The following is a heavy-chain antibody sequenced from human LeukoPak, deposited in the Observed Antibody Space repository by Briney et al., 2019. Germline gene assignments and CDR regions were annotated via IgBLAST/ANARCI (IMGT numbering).Heavy chain of an antibody. V-gene: IGHV5-51*01. CDR2: IYPADSDT. D-gene: IGHD5-24*01. CDR1: GYSFTSYW. Sequence: GESLKISCKGSGYSFTSYWIGWVRQMPGKGLESMGIIYPADSDTSYSPSFQGQVTISVDKSISTAYLQWSSLKAADTAMYYCARLRDGYNAPVDYWGQGTLVTVSS. J-gene: IGHJ4*02. CDR3: ARLRDGYNAPVDY.